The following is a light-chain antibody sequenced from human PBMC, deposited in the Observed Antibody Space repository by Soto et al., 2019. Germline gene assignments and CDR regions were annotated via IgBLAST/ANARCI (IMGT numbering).Light chain of an antibody. CDR2: KAS. V-gene: IGKV1-5*03. CDR3: QQYKSYPWT. J-gene: IGKJ1*01. Sequence: DIQMTQSPSTLSASVGDGVTITCRASQSISSWLAWYQQKPGKAPKLLIYKASSLESGVPSRFSGSGSGTEFTLTISSLQPDDFATYYCQQYKSYPWTFGQGTKVEIK. CDR1: QSISSW.